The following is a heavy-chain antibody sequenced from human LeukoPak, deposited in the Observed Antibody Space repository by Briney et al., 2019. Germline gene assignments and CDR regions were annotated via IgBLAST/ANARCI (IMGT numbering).Heavy chain of an antibody. J-gene: IGHJ5*02. Sequence: PSETLSLTCTVSGGSISSYYWSWIRQPPGKGLEWIGYIHYSGSTNYNPSLKSRVTISVDTSKNQFSLKLSSVTAADTAVYYCARADYDFWSGYNYPNWFDPWGQGTLVTVSS. V-gene: IGHV4-59*01. CDR2: IHYSGST. D-gene: IGHD3-3*01. CDR3: ARADYDFWSGYNYPNWFDP. CDR1: GGSISSYY.